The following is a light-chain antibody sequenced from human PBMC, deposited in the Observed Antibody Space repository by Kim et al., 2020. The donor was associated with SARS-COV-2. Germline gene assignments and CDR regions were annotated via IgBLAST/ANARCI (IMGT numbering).Light chain of an antibody. Sequence: SPGERATLSCRASQSVSSYLAWYQQKPGQAPRLLIYDASNRATGIPARFSGSGSGTDLTLTISSLEPEDFAVYYCQHRSNWPPLTFGGGTKVDIK. V-gene: IGKV3-11*01. CDR1: QSVSSY. CDR3: QHRSNWPPLT. J-gene: IGKJ4*01. CDR2: DAS.